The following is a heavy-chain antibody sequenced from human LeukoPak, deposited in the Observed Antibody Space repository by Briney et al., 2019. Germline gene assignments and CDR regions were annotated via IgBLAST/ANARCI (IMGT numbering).Heavy chain of an antibody. CDR3: ARAGYYYDSSGDY. V-gene: IGHV3-7*01. D-gene: IGHD3-22*01. CDR2: IKQDGSEK. Sequence: GGSLRLSCAASGFTFSTYAMSWVRQAPGKGLEWVANIKQDGSEKYYVDSVKGRFTISRDNAKNSLYLQMNSLRAEDTAVYYCARAGYYYDSSGDYWGQGTLVTVSS. J-gene: IGHJ4*02. CDR1: GFTFSTYA.